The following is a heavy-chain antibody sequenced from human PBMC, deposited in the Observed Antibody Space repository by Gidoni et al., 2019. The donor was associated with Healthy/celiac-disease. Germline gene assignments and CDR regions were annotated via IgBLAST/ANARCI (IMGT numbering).Heavy chain of an antibody. V-gene: IGHV3-43*02. CDR3: AKSAMVRGVIITLTLDY. CDR1: GFTFDDYA. J-gene: IGHJ4*02. Sequence: EVQLVESGGGVVQPGGSLRLSCAASGFTFDDYAMHWVRQAPGKGLEWVSLISGDGGSTYYADSVKGRFTISRDNSKNSLYLQMNSLRTEDTALYYCAKSAMVRGVIITLTLDYWGQGTLVTVSS. CDR2: ISGDGGST. D-gene: IGHD3-10*01.